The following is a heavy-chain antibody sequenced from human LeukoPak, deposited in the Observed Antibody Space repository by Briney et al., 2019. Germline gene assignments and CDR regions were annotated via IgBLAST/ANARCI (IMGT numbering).Heavy chain of an antibody. CDR3: AKDLTIVVVPAAQGAFDI. CDR2: IWFSGNNR. J-gene: IGHJ3*02. Sequence: GKSLRLSCVASGFGFSSYGMHWVRQAPGKGLEWVAVIWFSGNNRFYADSVKGRFTISRDNSKNTLYLEMRSLKADDTAVYYCAKDLTIVVVPAAQGAFDIWGQGTMVTVSS. D-gene: IGHD2-2*01. V-gene: IGHV3-33*06. CDR1: GFGFSSYG.